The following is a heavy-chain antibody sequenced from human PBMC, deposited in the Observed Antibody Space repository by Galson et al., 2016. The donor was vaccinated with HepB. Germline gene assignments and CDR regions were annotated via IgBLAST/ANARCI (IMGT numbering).Heavy chain of an antibody. D-gene: IGHD6-19*01. CDR2: VDPEDGES. CDR3: AIVRAVTDHDAFDI. V-gene: IGHV1-69-2*01. J-gene: IGHJ3*02. CDR1: GYIFTDNY. Sequence: VKVSCKVSGYIFTDNYIYWAQQAPGKGLEWMGFVDPEDGESIYAEKFQGRVTITADTSTNTAYMELSSLRSEDTAVYYCAIVRAVTDHDAFDIWGQGTMVTVSS.